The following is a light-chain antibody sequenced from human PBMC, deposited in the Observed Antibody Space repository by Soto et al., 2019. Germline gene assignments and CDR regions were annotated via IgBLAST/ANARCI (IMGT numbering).Light chain of an antibody. CDR3: SSYTSSSTYV. CDR1: NSDVGVYNS. V-gene: IGLV2-14*01. J-gene: IGLJ1*01. Sequence: QSALTQPASVSGSPGQSITISCTGTNSDVGVYNSVSWYQQHPGKVPKRMIYEVSYRPSGVSNRFSGSKSGNTASLTISGLQAEDEADYYCSSYTSSSTYVFGTGTKLTVL. CDR2: EVS.